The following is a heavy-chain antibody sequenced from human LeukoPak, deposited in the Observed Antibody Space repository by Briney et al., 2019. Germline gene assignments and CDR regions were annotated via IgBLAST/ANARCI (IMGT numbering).Heavy chain of an antibody. CDR2: INHSGST. CDR3: ARAGGLGYYYYYYMDV. J-gene: IGHJ6*03. Sequence: PSETLSLTCAVYGGSFSGYYWSWLRQPPGKGLEWIGEINHSGSTNYNPSLKSRVTISVDTSKNQFSLKLSSVTAADTAVYYCARAGGLGYYYYYYMDVWGKGTTVTVSS. V-gene: IGHV4-34*01. CDR1: GGSFSGYY. D-gene: IGHD3-16*01.